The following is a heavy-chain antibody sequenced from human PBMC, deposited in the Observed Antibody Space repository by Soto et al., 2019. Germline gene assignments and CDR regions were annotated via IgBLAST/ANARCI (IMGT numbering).Heavy chain of an antibody. CDR2: ISGSGAGT. J-gene: IGHJ6*02. V-gene: IGHV3-23*01. CDR3: AKIGRFGELYHYGMDV. CDR1: GFTFSSYA. D-gene: IGHD3-10*01. Sequence: GGSLRLSYAASGFTFSSYAMTWVRQAPGKGLEWVSAISGSGAGTYYADSVKGRFTISRYNSKNTLYLQVNSLSAEDTAVYYCAKIGRFGELYHYGMDVWGQGTTVTVSS.